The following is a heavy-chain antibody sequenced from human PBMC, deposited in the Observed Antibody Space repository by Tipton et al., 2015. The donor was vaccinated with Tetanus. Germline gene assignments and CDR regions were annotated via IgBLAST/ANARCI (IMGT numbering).Heavy chain of an antibody. Sequence: PLRLSCAGSGFTFSIYAMSWVRQAPGKGLEWVSAISGGGDRTFYEDSVKGRFTISRDNSEKTLSLQMNSLRAEDTAIYYCAKDLGDVFQGAFDVWGPGTSVTVSS. CDR1: GFTFSIYA. CDR3: AKDLGDVFQGAFDV. CDR2: ISGGGDRT. V-gene: IGHV3-23*02. J-gene: IGHJ3*01. D-gene: IGHD3-16*01.